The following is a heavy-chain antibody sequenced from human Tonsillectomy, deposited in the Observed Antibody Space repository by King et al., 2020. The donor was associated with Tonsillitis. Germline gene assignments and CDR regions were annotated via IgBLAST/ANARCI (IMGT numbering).Heavy chain of an antibody. Sequence: VQLVESGGGLVQPGGSLRLSCAASGFTVSSNYMSWVRQAPGKGLEWDSVIYSGGRTYSADSAKGSFTISRDNSKNTLYLQMNSLRAEDTAVYYCARDYHMDVWGKGTTVTVSS. J-gene: IGHJ6*03. CDR1: GFTVSSNY. V-gene: IGHV3-66*01. CDR2: IYSGGRT. CDR3: ARDYHMDV.